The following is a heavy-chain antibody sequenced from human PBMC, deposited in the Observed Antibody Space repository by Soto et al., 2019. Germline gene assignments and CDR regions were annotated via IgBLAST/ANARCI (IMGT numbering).Heavy chain of an antibody. V-gene: IGHV2-26*01. CDR1: GFSLSNARMG. Sequence: QVTLKESGPVLVKPTETLTLTCIVSGFSLSNARMGVSWIRQPPGKALEWLAHIFSNDEKSYRTSLKSRLTVSKDTSKIHVFLTITNMDPVDTPTYYCARIISIAARPIFDYWGQGTLVTFSS. D-gene: IGHD6-6*01. CDR3: ARIISIAARPIFDY. J-gene: IGHJ4*02. CDR2: IFSNDEK.